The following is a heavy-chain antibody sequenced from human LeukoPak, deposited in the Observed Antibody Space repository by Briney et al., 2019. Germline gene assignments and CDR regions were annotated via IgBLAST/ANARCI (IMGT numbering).Heavy chain of an antibody. CDR1: GFTFSSYA. D-gene: IGHD6-19*01. V-gene: IGHV3-23*01. CDR3: ARDGEVAAFDY. Sequence: GGSLRLSCAASGFTFSSYAMSWVRQAPGKGLEWVSAISGSGGSTYYADSVKGRFTISRDNAKNSLYLQMNSLRAEDTAVYYCARDGEVAAFDYWGQGTLVTVSS. J-gene: IGHJ4*02. CDR2: ISGSGGST.